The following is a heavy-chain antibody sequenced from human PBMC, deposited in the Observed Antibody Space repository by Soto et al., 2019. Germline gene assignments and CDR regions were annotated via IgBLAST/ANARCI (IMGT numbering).Heavy chain of an antibody. J-gene: IGHJ4*02. V-gene: IGHV1-3*01. CDR1: GYTFTSYA. CDR2: INAGNGNT. D-gene: IGHD3-22*01. CDR3: ARSRDYYDSSGYHPYYLDY. Sequence: QVQLVQSGADVKKPGASVKVSCKASGYTFTSYAMHWVRQAPGQRLEWMGWINAGNGNTKYSQKFQGRVTITRDTSASTAYMELSSLRSEDTAVYYCARSRDYYDSSGYHPYYLDYRGQGTLVTVSS.